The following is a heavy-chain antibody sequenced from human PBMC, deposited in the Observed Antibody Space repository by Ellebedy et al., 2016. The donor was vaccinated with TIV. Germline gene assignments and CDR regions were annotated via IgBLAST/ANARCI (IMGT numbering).Heavy chain of an antibody. J-gene: IGHJ4*02. CDR2: INQDGSQK. V-gene: IGHV3-7*01. CDR3: AGKAPQFQFDY. Sequence: GEFLKISCAASGFIFNDYWMHWVRQTPGRGLEWVANINQDGSQKYYVDSVKGRFTISRDNAKNSLYLQMNSLRDEDTAVYYCAGKAPQFQFDYWGQGTLVTVSS. CDR1: GFIFNDYW. D-gene: IGHD4-23*01.